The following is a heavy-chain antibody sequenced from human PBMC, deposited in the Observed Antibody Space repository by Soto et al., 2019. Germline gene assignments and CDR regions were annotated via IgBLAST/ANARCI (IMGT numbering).Heavy chain of an antibody. Sequence: QVQLQESGPGLVKPSQTLSLTCTVSGGSISSGGYYWSWIRQHPGKGLEGIGYIYYSGSTYYNPSLKSRVTISVDTSKNQFSLKLSSVTAADTAVYYCARERVQLERRLRLSGWFDPWGQGTLVTVSS. J-gene: IGHJ5*02. D-gene: IGHD1-1*01. CDR2: IYYSGST. V-gene: IGHV4-31*03. CDR1: GGSISSGGYY. CDR3: ARERVQLERRLRLSGWFDP.